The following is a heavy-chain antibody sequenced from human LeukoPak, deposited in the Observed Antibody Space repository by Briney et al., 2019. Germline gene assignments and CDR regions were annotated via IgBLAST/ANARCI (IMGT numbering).Heavy chain of an antibody. CDR2: ISSTGGTT. CDR3: ARGASVVPGIDNAFDI. V-gene: IGHV3-21*01. D-gene: IGHD6-19*01. J-gene: IGHJ3*02. CDR1: GFTFSSYG. Sequence: GGTPRLSCAASGFTFSSYGMSWVRQAPGKGLEWVSSISSTGGTTYYADSVKGRFTISRDNAKKSLYLQMNSLRADDTALYYCARGASVVPGIDNAFDIWGQGTMVTVSS.